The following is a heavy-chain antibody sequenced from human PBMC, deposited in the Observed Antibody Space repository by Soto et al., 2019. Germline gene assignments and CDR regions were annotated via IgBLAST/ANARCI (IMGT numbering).Heavy chain of an antibody. J-gene: IGHJ6*02. CDR3: ARDRSISLDGMEV. CDR2: IWYDGSNK. CDR1: GFTFSRYG. Sequence: PGGSLRLSCAASGFTFSRYGMHWVRQAPDKGLEWVAVIWYDGSNKYYADSVKGRFTISRDNSKNTLYLQVNSLRAEDTAVYYCARDRSISLDGMEVWGQGTTVTVSS. D-gene: IGHD6-13*01. V-gene: IGHV3-33*01.